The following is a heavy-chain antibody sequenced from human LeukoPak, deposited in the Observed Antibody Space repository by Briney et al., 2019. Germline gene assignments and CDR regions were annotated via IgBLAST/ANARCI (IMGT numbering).Heavy chain of an antibody. CDR2: IYSGGRT. CDR3: AGRANGDYYGMDV. D-gene: IGHD2-8*01. J-gene: IGHJ6*02. CDR1: GFTVSDTY. V-gene: IGHV3-66*01. Sequence: GGSLRLSCAASGFTVSDTYMSWVRHTPGKGLEWVSLIYSGGRTYYADSVKGRFTISRHNSKNTLYLQMHSLRAEDTAVYYCAGRANGDYYGMDVWGQGTTATVSS.